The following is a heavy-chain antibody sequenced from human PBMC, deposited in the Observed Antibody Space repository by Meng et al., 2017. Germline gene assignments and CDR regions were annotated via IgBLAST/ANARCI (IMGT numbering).Heavy chain of an antibody. V-gene: IGHV3-15*01. J-gene: IGHJ4*02. CDR2: IKSKTDGGTS. D-gene: IGHD3-22*01. CDR1: GFTFSNAW. Sequence: GESLKISCAASGFTFSNAWMSWVRQAPGKGLEWVGRIKSKTDGGTSDYAAPVKGRFTIARDNSTNTLHLQIINLKTEDTAVYYCTTVYDRSGYHMYYFDYWGQGTLVTVSS. CDR3: TTVYDRSGYHMYYFDY.